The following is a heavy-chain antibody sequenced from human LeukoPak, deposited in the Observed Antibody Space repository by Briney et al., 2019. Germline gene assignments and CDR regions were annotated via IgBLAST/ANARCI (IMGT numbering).Heavy chain of an antibody. CDR3: ARSPLDCSSSSCRVFDY. Sequence: ASVKVSCKASGYTFTSYAMNWVRQAPGQGLEWMGRINADSGGTNYAQKFQGRVTMTRDTSISTAYMELSTLRSDDTAVYYCARSPLDCSSSSCRVFDYWGQGALVTVSS. V-gene: IGHV1-2*06. CDR1: GYTFTSYA. D-gene: IGHD2-2*01. J-gene: IGHJ4*02. CDR2: INADSGGT.